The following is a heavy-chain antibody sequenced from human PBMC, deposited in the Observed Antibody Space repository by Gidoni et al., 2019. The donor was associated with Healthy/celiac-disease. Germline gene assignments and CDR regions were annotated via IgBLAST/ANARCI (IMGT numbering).Heavy chain of an antibody. Sequence: QVQLQESGPGLVKPSQTLSLTCTVPGAPISSGGHDWIWIRQHPGKGLELIGYIYYSGSTYYNPSLKSRVTISVDTSKNQFSLKLSSVTAADTAVYYCARGVDYYGSSGYYYLDYWGQGTLVTVSS. J-gene: IGHJ4*02. CDR2: IYYSGST. CDR1: GAPISSGGHD. D-gene: IGHD3-22*01. CDR3: ARGVDYYGSSGYYYLDY. V-gene: IGHV4-31*03.